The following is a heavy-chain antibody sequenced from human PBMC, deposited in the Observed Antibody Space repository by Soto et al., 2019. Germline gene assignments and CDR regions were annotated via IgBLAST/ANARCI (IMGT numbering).Heavy chain of an antibody. D-gene: IGHD4-17*01. V-gene: IGHV3-74*01. J-gene: IGHJ5*01. CDR1: GFTFFAYW. Sequence: EVQLVESGGGLVQPGGSLRLSCAASGFTFFAYWIHWVRQVPGKGLVWVSRLNSDGSHTSYADSVRGRFTISRDNSKNTVYLQMNSLTAEDTAVYYCAKAGDYRDYAGENWFDSWGQGSLVTVSS. CDR3: AKAGDYRDYAGENWFDS. CDR2: LNSDGSHT.